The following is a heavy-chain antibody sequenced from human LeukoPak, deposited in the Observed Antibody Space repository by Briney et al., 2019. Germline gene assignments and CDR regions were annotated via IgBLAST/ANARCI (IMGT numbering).Heavy chain of an antibody. D-gene: IGHD6-13*01. V-gene: IGHV4-34*01. CDR2: INHSGST. CDR1: GGSFSGYY. Sequence: PSETLSLTCAVYGGSFSGYYWSWIRQPPGKGLEWIGEINHSGSTNYNPSLKSRVTISVDTSKNQFSLKLSSVTAADTAVYYCARDRGYSSSWYPNYYYGMDVWGQGTTVTVSS. CDR3: ARDRGYSSSWYPNYYYGMDV. J-gene: IGHJ6*02.